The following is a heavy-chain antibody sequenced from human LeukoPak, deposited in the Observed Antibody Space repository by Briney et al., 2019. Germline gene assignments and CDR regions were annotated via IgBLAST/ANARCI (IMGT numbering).Heavy chain of an antibody. CDR2: ISGSGGST. J-gene: IGHJ4*02. CDR1: GFTFSSYG. CDR3: AKDSYYDSSGYYTTPFDY. Sequence: PGGSLRLSCAASGFTFSSYGMSWVRQAPGKGLEWVSAISGSGGSTYYADSVKGRFTISRDNSKNTLYLQMNSLRAEDTAVYYCAKDSYYDSSGYYTTPFDYWGQGTLVTVSS. V-gene: IGHV3-23*01. D-gene: IGHD3-22*01.